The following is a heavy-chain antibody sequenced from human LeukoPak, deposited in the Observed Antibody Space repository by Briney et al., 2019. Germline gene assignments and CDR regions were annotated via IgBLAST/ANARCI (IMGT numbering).Heavy chain of an antibody. CDR1: GGSISSYY. J-gene: IGHJ6*03. Sequence: SETLSLTCTVSGGSISSYYWSWIRQPPGKGLEWIGYIYYSGSTNYNPSLKSRVTISVDTSKNQLSLKLSSVTAADTAVYYCARAVGATVRYYYHMDVWGKGTTVTVSS. CDR3: ARAVGATVRYYYHMDV. CDR2: IYYSGST. D-gene: IGHD1-26*01. V-gene: IGHV4-59*01.